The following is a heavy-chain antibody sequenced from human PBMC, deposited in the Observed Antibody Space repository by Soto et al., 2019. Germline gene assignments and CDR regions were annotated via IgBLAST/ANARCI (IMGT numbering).Heavy chain of an antibody. V-gene: IGHV1-69*13. CDR2: IIPIFGTA. Sequence: SVKVSFKASGGTFSSYAISWLRQAPGQGLEWMGGIIPIFGTANYAQKFQGRVTITADESTSTAYMELSSLRSEDTAVYYCARVAYYYDSSGYYPRPDAFDIWGQGTMVTVSS. CDR1: GGTFSSYA. CDR3: ARVAYYYDSSGYYPRPDAFDI. D-gene: IGHD3-22*01. J-gene: IGHJ3*02.